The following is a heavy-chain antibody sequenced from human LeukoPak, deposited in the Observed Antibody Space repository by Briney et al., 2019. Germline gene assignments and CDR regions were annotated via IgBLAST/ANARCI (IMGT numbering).Heavy chain of an antibody. Sequence: GGSLRLSCGASGFTFRDYYMGWIRQAPGKGLEWVSYISSSGSGTYYADSVKGRFTISRDNAKNSLYLQTNSLKPEDTALYYCARGMCDAFDIWGQGTMVTVSS. CDR2: ISSSGSGT. V-gene: IGHV3-11*01. J-gene: IGHJ3*02. CDR3: ARGMCDAFDI. CDR1: GFTFRDYY.